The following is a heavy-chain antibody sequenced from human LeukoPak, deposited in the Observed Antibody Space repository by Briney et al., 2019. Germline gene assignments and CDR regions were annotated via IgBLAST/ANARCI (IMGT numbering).Heavy chain of an antibody. D-gene: IGHD1-26*01. Sequence: GGSLRLSCAASGFTFSSYAMSWVRQAPGKGLEWVSGITGSGGSTYYADSVRGRFTISRDNSKNTLYLQMNSLRAEDTAVYYCAKDYLSESSLTTPFDYWGQGTLVTVSS. CDR2: ITGSGGST. J-gene: IGHJ4*02. CDR3: AKDYLSESSLTTPFDY. CDR1: GFTFSSYA. V-gene: IGHV3-23*01.